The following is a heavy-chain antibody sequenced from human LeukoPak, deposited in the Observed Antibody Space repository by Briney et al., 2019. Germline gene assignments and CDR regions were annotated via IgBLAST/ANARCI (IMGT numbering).Heavy chain of an antibody. CDR1: GFTFNTYV. D-gene: IGHD3-16*02. CDR2: ISGSGGRS. CDR3: AAQKRGSYRPYYFDY. J-gene: IGHJ4*02. V-gene: IGHV3-23*01. Sequence: GGSLRFSCAASGFTFNTYVMSWVRQDTGKGLEGVSTISGSGGRSDYADSLKGRFTISRDNSKTTLYLQINSLTAEDTAVYYCAAQKRGSYRPYYFDYWGQGTLVTVSS.